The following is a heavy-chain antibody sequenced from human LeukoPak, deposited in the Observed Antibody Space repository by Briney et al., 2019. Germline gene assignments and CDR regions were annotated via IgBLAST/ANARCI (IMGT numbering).Heavy chain of an antibody. Sequence: PGGSLRLSCAASGFTFSIASMSWVRQAPGKGLEWVGQIKTKTDGGTTDHAAPVKGRFTVSRDDSKNTLYLQMSSLKTEDTAVYYCTTHRGYSMSPTFDYWGQGTLVTVSS. CDR3: TTHRGYSMSPTFDY. J-gene: IGHJ4*02. V-gene: IGHV3-15*01. D-gene: IGHD6-13*01. CDR2: IKTKTDGGTT. CDR1: GFTFSIAS.